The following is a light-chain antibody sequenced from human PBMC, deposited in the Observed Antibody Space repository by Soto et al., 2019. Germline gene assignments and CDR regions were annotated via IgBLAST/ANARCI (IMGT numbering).Light chain of an antibody. CDR1: QSLLGSDGKTY. CDR2: QVS. Sequence: EIVMTQTPLSLSVTPGQPASISCKSSQSLLGSDGKTYLSWYLQKPGHPPQXXXFQVSNHFSGVSDRFSGSGSGTDFTLKISRVAAEDVALYYCMQSVQSPRTFGGGTKVDIK. V-gene: IGKV2D-29*01. J-gene: IGKJ4*01. CDR3: MQSVQSPRT.